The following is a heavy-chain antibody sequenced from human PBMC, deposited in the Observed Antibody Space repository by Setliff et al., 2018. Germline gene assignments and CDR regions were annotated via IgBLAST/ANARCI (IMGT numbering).Heavy chain of an antibody. J-gene: IGHJ4*02. Sequence: GGSLRLSCAASGFTFGDFAMTWVRQAPGKGLEWVSGIGGRGISTYYADSVKGRFIISRDNSENTLYLQMNSLRAEDTAVYYRARVYAYSYGFDSWGQGTQVTVSS. V-gene: IGHV3-23*01. CDR1: GFTFGDFA. CDR3: ARVYAYSYGFDS. D-gene: IGHD5-18*01. CDR2: IGGRGIST.